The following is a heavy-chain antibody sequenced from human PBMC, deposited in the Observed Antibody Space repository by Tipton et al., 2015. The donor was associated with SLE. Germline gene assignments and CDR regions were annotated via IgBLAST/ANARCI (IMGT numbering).Heavy chain of an antibody. D-gene: IGHD3-9*01. V-gene: IGHV4-39*07. CDR1: GGSISSSSYY. Sequence: TLSLTCTVSGGSISSSSYYWGWIRQPPGKGLEWIGSIYYSGSTYYNPSLKSRVTISVDTSKNQFSLKLSSVTAADTAVYYCARESRYFNYYYYGMDVWGQGTTVTVSS. CDR3: ARESRYFNYYYYGMDV. J-gene: IGHJ6*02. CDR2: IYYSGST.